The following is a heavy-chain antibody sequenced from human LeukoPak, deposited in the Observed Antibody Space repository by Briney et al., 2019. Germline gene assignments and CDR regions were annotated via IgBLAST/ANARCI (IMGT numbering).Heavy chain of an antibody. D-gene: IGHD5-18*01. CDR1: GFTFSSYG. J-gene: IGHJ6*02. V-gene: IGHV3-33*01. CDR3: ARVGYRRGYSYGYGGKAAPRGYYGMDV. Sequence: PGRSLRLSCAASGFTFSSYGMHWVRQAPGKGLEWVAVIWYDGSNKYYADSGKGRFTISRDNSKNTLYLKMNSLRAEDTAVYYCARVGYRRGYSYGYGGKAAPRGYYGMDVWGQGTTVTVSS. CDR2: IWYDGSNK.